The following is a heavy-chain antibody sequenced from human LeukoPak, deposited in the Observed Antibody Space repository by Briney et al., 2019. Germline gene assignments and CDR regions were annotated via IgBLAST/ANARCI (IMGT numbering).Heavy chain of an antibody. CDR2: ISSNGGST. V-gene: IGHV3-64*01. Sequence: PGGSLRLSCAASGFTFSSYAMHWVRQAPGKGLEYVSAISSNGGSTYYANSVKGRFTISRDNSKNTLYLQMGSLRAEDMAVYYCARDQSPMGHYYYYYYMDVWGKGTTVTVS. D-gene: IGHD3-10*01. CDR3: ARDQSPMGHYYYYYYMDV. CDR1: GFTFSSYA. J-gene: IGHJ6*03.